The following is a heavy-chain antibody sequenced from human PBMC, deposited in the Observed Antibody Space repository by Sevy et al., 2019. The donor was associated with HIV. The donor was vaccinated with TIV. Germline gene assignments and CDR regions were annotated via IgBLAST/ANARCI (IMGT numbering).Heavy chain of an antibody. V-gene: IGHV3-23*01. CDR2: ISGSGGST. CDR1: GFTFSSYA. D-gene: IGHD3-3*01. J-gene: IGHJ4*02. CDR3: AKGQSITIFGVVTPNFDY. Sequence: GGCLRLSCAASGFTFSSYAMSWVRQAPGKGLEWVSAISGSGGSTYYADSVKGRFTISRDNSKNTLYLQMNSLRAEDTAVYYCAKGQSITIFGVVTPNFDYWGQGTLVTVSS.